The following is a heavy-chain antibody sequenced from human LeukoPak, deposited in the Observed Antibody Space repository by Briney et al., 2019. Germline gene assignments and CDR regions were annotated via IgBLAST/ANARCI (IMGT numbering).Heavy chain of an antibody. D-gene: IGHD3-22*01. V-gene: IGHV4-38-2*02. CDR2: IYHSGST. CDR3: ARANRPVRRRFTMIVVGDAFDI. J-gene: IGHJ3*02. Sequence: PSQTLSLTCTVSGDSISSGDYYWSWIRQPPGKGLGWIGSIYHSGSTYYNPSLKSRVTISVDTSKNQFSLKLSSVTAADTAVYYCARANRPVRRRFTMIVVGDAFDIWGQGTMVTVSS. CDR1: GDSISSGDYY.